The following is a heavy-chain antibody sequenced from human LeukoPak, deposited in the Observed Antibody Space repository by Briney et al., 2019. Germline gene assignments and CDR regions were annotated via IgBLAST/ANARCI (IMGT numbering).Heavy chain of an antibody. CDR2: IGTAGDT. D-gene: IGHD3-10*01. CDR1: GFTFSSHG. J-gene: IGHJ6*02. CDR3: ARGGRFGEPYYYGMDV. V-gene: IGHV3-13*04. Sequence: PGGSLRLSCAASGFTFSSHGMHWVRQATGKGLEWVSAIGTAGDTYYPGSVKGRFTISRENAKNSLYLQMNSLRAGDTAVYYCARGGRFGEPYYYGMDVWGQETMVTVSS.